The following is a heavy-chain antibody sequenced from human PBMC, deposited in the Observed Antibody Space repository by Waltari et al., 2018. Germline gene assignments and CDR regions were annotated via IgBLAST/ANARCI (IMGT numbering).Heavy chain of an antibody. V-gene: IGHV4-34*01. CDR2: INHSGNT. CDR3: ARARYCEGGSCKIDP. J-gene: IGHJ5*02. CDR1: GGSCSGNY. D-gene: IGHD2-15*01. Sequence: QVQLQQWGAGLLKPSETLSLTCGVSGGSCSGNYWSWIRQSPGKGLEWIGEINHSGNTKYNPSLKSRVTMSVDTFKNYFSLNLTSVTAADTAVYYCARARYCEGGSCKIDPWGQGTLVIVSS.